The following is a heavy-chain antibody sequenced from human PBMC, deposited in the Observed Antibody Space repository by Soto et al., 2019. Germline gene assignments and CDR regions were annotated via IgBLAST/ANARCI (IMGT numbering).Heavy chain of an antibody. CDR2: INPNSGGT. J-gene: IGHJ4*01. D-gene: IGHD5-18*01. CDR3: ARDWHGPYSYSLNYLDY. CDR1: GYTFTGYY. Sequence: ASVRVSCKASGYTFTGYYMHWVRQAPGQGLEWMGWINPNSGGTNYAQKFQGRVTMTRDTSISTAYMELSRLRSDDTAVYYCARDWHGPYSYSLNYLDYQGQGPRVTVSS. V-gene: IGHV1-2*02.